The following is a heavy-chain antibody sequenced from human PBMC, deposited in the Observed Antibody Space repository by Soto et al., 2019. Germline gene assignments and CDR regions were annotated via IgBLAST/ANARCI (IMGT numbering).Heavy chain of an antibody. J-gene: IGHJ5*02. CDR1: GVTFSSYA. CDR2: ISGSGGST. D-gene: IGHD3-9*01. V-gene: IGHV3-23*01. CDR3: AKDSYYDILTVANWFVP. Sequence: GGSLRLSCAASGVTFSSYAMSWVRQAPGKGLEWVSAISGSGGSTYYADSVKGRFTISRDNSKNTPYLQMNSLRAEDTAVYYCAKDSYYDILTVANWFVPSGQAPLVTVS.